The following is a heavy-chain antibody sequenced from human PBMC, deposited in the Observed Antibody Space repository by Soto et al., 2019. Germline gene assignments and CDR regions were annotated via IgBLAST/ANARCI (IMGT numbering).Heavy chain of an antibody. CDR1: GGSISSSSYY. CDR2: IYYSGST. V-gene: IGHV4-39*01. D-gene: IGHD3-10*01. CDR3: ARQEVVRGVILNYYYYYGMDV. Sequence: QLQLQESGPGLVKPSETLSLTCTVSGGSISSSSYYWGWIRQPPGKGLEWIGSIYYSGSTYYKPYLKSRVTISVDTSKTQFSLKLSSVTAADTAVYYCARQEVVRGVILNYYYYYGMDVWGQGTTVTVSS. J-gene: IGHJ6*02.